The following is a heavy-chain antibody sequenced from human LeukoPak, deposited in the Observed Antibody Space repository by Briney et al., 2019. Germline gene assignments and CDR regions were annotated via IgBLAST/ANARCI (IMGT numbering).Heavy chain of an antibody. CDR2: INPNSGGT. CDR1: GYTFTGYY. J-gene: IGHJ5*02. Sequence: ASVKVSCKASGYTFTGYYMHWVRQAPGQGLEWMGWINPNSGGTNYAQKFQGRVTMTRDTSISTAYMGLSRLRSDDTAVYYCARAGNWNYGDGWFDPWGQGTLVTVSS. V-gene: IGHV1-2*02. D-gene: IGHD1-7*01. CDR3: ARAGNWNYGDGWFDP.